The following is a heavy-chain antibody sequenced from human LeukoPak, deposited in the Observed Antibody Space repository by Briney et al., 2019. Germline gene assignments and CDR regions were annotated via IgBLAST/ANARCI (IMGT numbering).Heavy chain of an antibody. CDR1: GFTVSSSY. D-gene: IGHD4-17*01. V-gene: IGHV3-66*01. CDR2: IYSGGST. J-gene: IGHJ4*02. CDR3: ARVTDYGDYGGLEDYFDY. Sequence: PGGSLRLSCAASGFTVSSSYMTWVRQAPGKGLEWVSVIYSGGSTHYADSVKGRFTISRDNAKNSLYLQVNSLRAEDTAVYYCARVTDYGDYGGLEDYFDYWGQGTLVTVSS.